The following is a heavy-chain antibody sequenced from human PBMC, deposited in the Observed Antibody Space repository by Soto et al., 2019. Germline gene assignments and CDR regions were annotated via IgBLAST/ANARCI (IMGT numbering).Heavy chain of an antibody. J-gene: IGHJ5*02. CDR1: GYTFTRYD. D-gene: IGHD2-15*01. CDR2: TNPNSGNT. CDR3: ASRIGPDWLSP. Sequence: GASVKVSGKASGYTFTRYDINCVRQATGQGLEWMGWTNPNSGNTGYAQKFQGRVTMTRNTSISTAYMELSSLRSEDTAVYYCASRIGPDWLSPWGQGTLVTVSS. V-gene: IGHV1-8*01.